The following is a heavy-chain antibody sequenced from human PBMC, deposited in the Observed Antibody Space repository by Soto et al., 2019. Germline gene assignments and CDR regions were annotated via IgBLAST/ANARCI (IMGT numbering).Heavy chain of an antibody. D-gene: IGHD3-22*01. Sequence: EVQLVESGGGLIQPGGSLRLSCAASGFTVSSNYMSWVRQAPGKGLEWVSVISGSGGSTYYADSVKGRFTISRDNSKNTLYLQMNSLRAEDTAVYYCAKDFGNYYDSSGYYSSPIDYWGQGTLVTVSS. V-gene: IGHV3-23*04. CDR3: AKDFGNYYDSSGYYSSPIDY. J-gene: IGHJ4*02. CDR2: ISGSGGST. CDR1: GFTVSSNY.